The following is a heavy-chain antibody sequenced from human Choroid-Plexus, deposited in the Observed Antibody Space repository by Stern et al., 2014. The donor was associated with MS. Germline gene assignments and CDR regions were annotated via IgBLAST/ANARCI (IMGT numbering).Heavy chain of an antibody. CDR3: AKDRQYLTYFFDH. CDR2: VSYDGSNK. CDR1: GFTFGSCA. D-gene: IGHD2/OR15-2a*01. Sequence: VQLVESGGGVVQPGRPLRISCVASGFTFGSCAMHWVRQAPGKGLEWVAGVSYDGSNKYYADSVKVRFTISRDNSQNTLYMQMSSLRPEDTAVYYCAKDRQYLTYFFDHWGQGSLVTVSS. V-gene: IGHV3-30*18. J-gene: IGHJ5*02.